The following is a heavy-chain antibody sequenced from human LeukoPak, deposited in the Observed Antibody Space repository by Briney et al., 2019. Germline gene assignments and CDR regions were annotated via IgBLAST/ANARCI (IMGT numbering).Heavy chain of an antibody. CDR1: RFTLSSYA. V-gene: IGHV3-30-3*01. Sequence: GGSLRLSCAASRFTLSSYAMHWVRQAPGKGLEWVAVISYDGSNEYHADSVKGRFTISRDNSKNTLSLQMSSLRAEDTAVYYCARDGGGGSSRYPTYLDYWGQGTLVTVSS. CDR3: ARDGGGGSSRYPTYLDY. D-gene: IGHD2-15*01. J-gene: IGHJ4*02. CDR2: ISYDGSNE.